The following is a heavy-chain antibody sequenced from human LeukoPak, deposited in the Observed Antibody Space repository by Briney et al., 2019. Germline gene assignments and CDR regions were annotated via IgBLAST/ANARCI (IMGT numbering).Heavy chain of an antibody. V-gene: IGHV1-2*02. D-gene: IGHD6-19*01. CDR3: ARDPSGWLSFDY. CDR2: INPNSGGT. CDR1: GYTFTSYG. J-gene: IGHJ4*02. Sequence: ASVKVSCKASGYTFTSYGISWVRQAPGQGLEWMGWINPNSGGTNYAQKFQGRVTMTRDTSISTAYMELSRLRSDDTAVYYCARDPSGWLSFDYWGRGTLVTVSS.